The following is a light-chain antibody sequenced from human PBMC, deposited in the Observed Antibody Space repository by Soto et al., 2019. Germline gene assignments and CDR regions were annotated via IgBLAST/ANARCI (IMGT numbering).Light chain of an antibody. CDR2: EGN. CDR1: SSDVGSSTL. Sequence: QSVLTQPASVSGSPGQSITISCTGTSSDVGSSTLVSWYQQHPGKGPKLIIYEGNKRPSGLSNRFSGSKSGNTASLTISGLQAEDEADYYCCSYAGYSFFVFGTGTKLTVL. V-gene: IGLV2-23*01. CDR3: CSYAGYSFFV. J-gene: IGLJ1*01.